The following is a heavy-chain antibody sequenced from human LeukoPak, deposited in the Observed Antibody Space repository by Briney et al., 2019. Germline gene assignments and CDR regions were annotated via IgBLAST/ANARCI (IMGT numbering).Heavy chain of an antibody. CDR2: MYYTGPT. Sequence: PGGSLRLSCAASGFTFSSYAMSWVRQPPGKGLEWIATMYYTGPTYYNPSLESRLGISIDTSKNLFSLKLRSVTAADTATYYCARVPGVYTNYFDYWGPGALVTVSS. V-gene: IGHV4-39*02. CDR1: GFTFSSYA. J-gene: IGHJ4*02. D-gene: IGHD3-10*01. CDR3: ARVPGVYTNYFDY.